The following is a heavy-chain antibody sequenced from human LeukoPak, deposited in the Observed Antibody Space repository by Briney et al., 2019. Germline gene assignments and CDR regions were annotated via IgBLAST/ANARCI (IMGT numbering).Heavy chain of an antibody. V-gene: IGHV3-48*02. J-gene: IGHJ4*02. D-gene: IGHD2-2*01. CDR1: GLTFSIYT. Sequence: GGSLRLSCAASGLTFSIYTMNWVRQAPGKGLEWVSDITSSSSTIYYADSVKGRFTISRDNAKKSLYLQMNSLRDEDTAVYYCARDPRYCSSSSCYPKHYFDYWGQGTLVTVSS. CDR3: ARDPRYCSSSSCYPKHYFDY. CDR2: ITSSSSTI.